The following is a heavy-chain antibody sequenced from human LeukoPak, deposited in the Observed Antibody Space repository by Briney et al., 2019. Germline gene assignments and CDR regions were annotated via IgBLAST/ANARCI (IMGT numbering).Heavy chain of an antibody. CDR2: MSGSSSYI. CDR3: ARRKASYYDSSGFYYADAFDI. CDR1: GFAFSTYS. Sequence: GSLRLSCAASGFAFSTYSMNWVRQAPGKGLEWVSSMSGSSSYIYYADSVKGRFTISRDNAKNSQYLQMNSLRAEDTAVYYCARRKASYYDSSGFYYADAFDIWGQGTMVTVSS. J-gene: IGHJ3*02. D-gene: IGHD3-22*01. V-gene: IGHV3-21*01.